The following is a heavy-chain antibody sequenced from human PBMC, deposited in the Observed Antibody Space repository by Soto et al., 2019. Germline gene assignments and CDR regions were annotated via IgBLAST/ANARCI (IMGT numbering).Heavy chain of an antibody. J-gene: IGHJ6*01. CDR3: TREGAYTSPPYYYFYAMDV. CDR1: GFTFLDYA. V-gene: IGHV3-49*03. Sequence: GGSLRLSCKGSGFTFLDYAISWFRQAPGKGLQWVGFMRAKAFGGTTEYATFVKGRFTISRDDSKSVAYLQMNSLETEDTAVYYCTREGAYTSPPYYYFYAMDVWGQGTRVTVSS. CDR2: MRAKAFGGTT. D-gene: IGHD2-2*01.